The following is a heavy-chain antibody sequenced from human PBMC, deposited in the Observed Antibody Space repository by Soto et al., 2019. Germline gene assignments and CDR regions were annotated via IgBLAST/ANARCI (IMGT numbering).Heavy chain of an antibody. CDR1: GVSFSGYY. D-gene: IGHD3-10*01. V-gene: IGHV4-34*01. J-gene: IGHJ5*02. CDR2: INHSGST. CDR3: ARRRAINYYGAGGWFDP. Sequence: SETLSLTCAVYGVSFSGYYWSWIRQPPGKGLEWIGEINHSGSTNYNPSLKSRVTISVDTSKNQFSLKLSSVTAADTAVYYCARRRAINYYGAGGWFDPWGQGTLVTVSS.